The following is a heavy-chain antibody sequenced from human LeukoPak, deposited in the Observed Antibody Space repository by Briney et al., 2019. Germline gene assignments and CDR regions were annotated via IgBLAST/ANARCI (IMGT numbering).Heavy chain of an antibody. D-gene: IGHD5-12*01. V-gene: IGHV4-39*01. CDR3: ARSRLRVLRYFDY. CDR1: GGSISSSSYY. J-gene: IGHJ4*02. Sequence: SETLSLTCTVSGGSISSSSYYWGWIRQPPGKGLEWIGSIYYSGSTYYNPSLKSRVTISVDTSKNQFSLKLSSVTAADTAVYYCARSRLRVLRYFDYRGQGTLVTVSS. CDR2: IYYSGST.